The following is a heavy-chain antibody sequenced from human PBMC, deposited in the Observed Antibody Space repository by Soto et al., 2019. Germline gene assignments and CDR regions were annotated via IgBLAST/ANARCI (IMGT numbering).Heavy chain of an antibody. CDR2: IYYSGST. D-gene: IGHD3-3*02. CDR3: ARAPGINTNYYYYYMVV. J-gene: IGHJ6*03. V-gene: IGHV4-31*03. Sequence: SETLSLTCTVSGGSISSGGYYWSWIRQHPGKGLEWIGYIYYSGSTYYNPSLKSRVTISVDTSKNQFSLKLSSVTAADTAVYYCARAPGINTNYYYYYMVVWGKGTTVTVSS. CDR1: GGSISSGGYY.